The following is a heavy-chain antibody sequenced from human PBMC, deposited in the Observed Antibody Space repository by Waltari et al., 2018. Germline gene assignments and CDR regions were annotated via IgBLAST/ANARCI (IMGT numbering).Heavy chain of an antibody. J-gene: IGHJ3*02. D-gene: IGHD1-26*01. V-gene: IGHV4-4*02. CDR1: GGSISSSNW. CDR3: ARVGNGSPSWLDAFDI. CDR2: IYHSGST. Sequence: QVQLQESGPGLVKPSGTLSLTCAVSGGSISSSNWWSWVRQPPGKGLEWIGVIYHSGSTNDNPTLERRVTISVDKSKNQFSRKLSSVTAADTAVYYCARVGNGSPSWLDAFDIWGQGTMVTVSS.